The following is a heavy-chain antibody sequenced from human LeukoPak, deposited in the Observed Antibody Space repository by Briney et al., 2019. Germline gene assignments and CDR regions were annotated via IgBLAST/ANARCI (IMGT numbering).Heavy chain of an antibody. J-gene: IGHJ4*02. V-gene: IGHV3-66*04. D-gene: IGHD6-6*01. CDR3: ARHRAYSSSSPFDY. Sequence: GGSLRLSCAASGFTVSSNYMSWVRQAPGKGLEWVSSIYSGGSTYYADSVKGRYIIFRDNSKNTLYLQMNSLRAEDTAVYYCARHRAYSSSSPFDYWGQGTLVTVSS. CDR2: IYSGGST. CDR1: GFTVSSNY.